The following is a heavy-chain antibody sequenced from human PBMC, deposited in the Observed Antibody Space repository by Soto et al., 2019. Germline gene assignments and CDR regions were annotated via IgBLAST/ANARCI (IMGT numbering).Heavy chain of an antibody. J-gene: IGHJ4*02. CDR2: ISNSGSST. D-gene: IGHD2-2*01. Sequence: PGGSRRLSWPAAPFPSRNFGIAWVRQAPGKGLGWVSIISNSGSSTYHGDSVKGRFTTSRDNSKGTLSLHMRGVRIDDTAVYFCARAHLLWDSFDLGGQGTLVTVYS. V-gene: IGHV3-23*05. CDR1: PFPSRNFG. CDR3: ARAHLLWDSFDL.